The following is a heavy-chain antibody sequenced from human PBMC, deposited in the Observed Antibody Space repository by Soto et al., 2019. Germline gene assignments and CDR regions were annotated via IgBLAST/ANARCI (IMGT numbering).Heavy chain of an antibody. J-gene: IGHJ4*02. D-gene: IGHD3-10*01. CDR1: GYTFTSYD. CDR3: ARGGVFFFAAPTNPFDY. V-gene: IGHV1-8*01. Sequence: QVQLVQSGAEVKKPGASVKVSCKASGYTFTSYDITWVRQATGQGLEWMGWMNPNSGNTGYAQKFQGRVTMTRNTAISTAYMALSSLRSEDTAVYYCARGGVFFFAAPTNPFDYWGQGTLVTVSS. CDR2: MNPNSGNT.